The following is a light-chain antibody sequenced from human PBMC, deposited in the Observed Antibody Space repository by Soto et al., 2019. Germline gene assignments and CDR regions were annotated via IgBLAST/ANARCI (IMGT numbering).Light chain of an antibody. Sequence: QSVLTQPPSASGTPGQRVTISCSGGSSNIGTNAVNWYQQLPGTAPKLLIDNNNQRPSGVPDRFSGSKSGTYASLAISGLQSEDEADYYCAAWDDSLNGYVFGTGTKLTVL. CDR1: SSNIGTNA. J-gene: IGLJ1*01. CDR3: AAWDDSLNGYV. CDR2: NNN. V-gene: IGLV1-44*01.